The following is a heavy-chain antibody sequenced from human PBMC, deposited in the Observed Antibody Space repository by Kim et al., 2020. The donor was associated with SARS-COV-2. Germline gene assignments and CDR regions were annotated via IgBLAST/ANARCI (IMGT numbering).Heavy chain of an antibody. CDR1: VYSLTSYW. Sequence: GESLKISCQGSVYSLTSYWISWVRQMPGKGLVWMGKIDPTDSHINYSPSFQGHVTISADKSITTAYLQWSSLKASDTAMYYCARHYRRDDSSFFDNWGQGTLITISS. CDR2: IDPTDSHI. CDR3: ARHYRRDDSSFFDN. J-gene: IGHJ4*02. D-gene: IGHD3-3*01. V-gene: IGHV5-10-1*01.